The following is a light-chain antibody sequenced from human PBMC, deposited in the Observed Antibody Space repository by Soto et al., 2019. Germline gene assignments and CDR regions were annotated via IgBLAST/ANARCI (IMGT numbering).Light chain of an antibody. CDR2: KAS. V-gene: IGKV1-5*03. J-gene: IGKJ1*01. CDR1: QSIGSW. Sequence: DIQMTQSPTTLSASVGDRVTITCRASQSIGSWLAWYQQKPGKAHKLLIYKASTLESGVPSRFSGSGSGTEFILTISSLQPDDFASYYCQQYGSYSPWTFGQGTKVEIK. CDR3: QQYGSYSPWT.